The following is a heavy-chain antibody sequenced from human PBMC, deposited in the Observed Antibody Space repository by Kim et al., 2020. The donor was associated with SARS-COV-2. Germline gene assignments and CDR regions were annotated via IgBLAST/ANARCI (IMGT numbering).Heavy chain of an antibody. CDR2: IEPDATEK. Sequence: GGSLRLSCVASGFNFGDFWMTWVRRAPGKGLEWVAIIEPDATEKYYLDSVRGRFIISRDNAENVLYLQMNNLRAEDTAVYHCTGDRAPRGYNWFDPWGQG. D-gene: IGHD3-22*01. V-gene: IGHV3-7*01. CDR1: GFNFGDFW. J-gene: IGHJ5*02. CDR3: TGDRAPRGYNWFDP.